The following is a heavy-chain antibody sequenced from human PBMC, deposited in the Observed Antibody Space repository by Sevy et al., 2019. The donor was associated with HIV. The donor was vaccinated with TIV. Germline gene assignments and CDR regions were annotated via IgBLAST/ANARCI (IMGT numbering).Heavy chain of an antibody. J-gene: IGHJ4*02. CDR3: AKDGNKRSATGDFDC. CDR2: IRGGGGST. Sequence: GGSLRLSCAASGFTFSSSAMRWVRQAPGKGLEWVSGIRGGGGSTYYADSVKGRFTISRDNSKNTLYMQMNSLRAEDTAVDYCAKDGNKRSATGDFDCWGQGTLVTVSS. V-gene: IGHV3-23*01. D-gene: IGHD1-1*01. CDR1: GFTFSSSA.